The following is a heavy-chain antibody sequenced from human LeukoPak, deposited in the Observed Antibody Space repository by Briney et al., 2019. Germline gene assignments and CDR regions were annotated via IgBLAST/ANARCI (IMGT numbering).Heavy chain of an antibody. V-gene: IGHV4-39*01. D-gene: IGHD6-19*01. CDR1: GGSISSSSYY. CDR3: ARQRQWLVHFDY. J-gene: IGHJ4*02. CDR2: IYYSGST. Sequence: SETLSLTCTVSGGSISSSSYYWGWIRQPPGKGLEWIVSIYYSGSTYYNPSLKSRITISVDTSKNQFSLKLSSVTAADTAVYYCARQRQWLVHFDYWGQGTLVTVSS.